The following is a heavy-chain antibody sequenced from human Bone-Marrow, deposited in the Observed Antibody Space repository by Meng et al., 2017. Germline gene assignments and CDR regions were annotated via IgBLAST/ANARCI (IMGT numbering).Heavy chain of an antibody. V-gene: IGHV4-61*01. CDR1: GGSVSSGSYY. Sequence: SETLSLTCTVSGGSVSSGSYYWSWIRQPPGKGLEWIGYIYYSGSTNYNPSLKSRVTISVDTSKIQFSLKLSSVTAADTAVYYCARDLNFETEDSSWIQLSVDDRAGAFDIWGQGTMVTVSS. CDR3: ARDLNFETEDSSWIQLSVDDRAGAFDI. CDR2: IYYSGST. D-gene: IGHD5-18*01. J-gene: IGHJ3*02.